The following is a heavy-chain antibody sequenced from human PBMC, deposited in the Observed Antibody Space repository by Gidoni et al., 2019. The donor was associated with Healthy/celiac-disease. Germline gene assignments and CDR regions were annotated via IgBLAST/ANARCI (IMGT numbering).Heavy chain of an antibody. Sequence: EVQLLESGGGLVQPGGSLRLSCAASGFTFSSYAMSWVRQAPGKGLEWVSAISGSGGSTYYADSGKGRFTISRDNSKNTLYLQMNSLRAEDTAVYYCAKDQEWERANTYYYYYGMDVWGQGTTVTVSS. V-gene: IGHV3-23*01. D-gene: IGHD1-26*01. CDR1: GFTFSSYA. CDR2: ISGSGGST. J-gene: IGHJ6*02. CDR3: AKDQEWERANTYYYYYGMDV.